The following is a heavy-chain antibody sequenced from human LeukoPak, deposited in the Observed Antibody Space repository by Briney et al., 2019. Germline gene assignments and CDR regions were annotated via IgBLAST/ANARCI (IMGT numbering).Heavy chain of an antibody. CDR3: ATVISGSYEPYYFDY. V-gene: IGHV1-8*03. CDR1: AYTFSNYD. CDR2: IDPNSGNT. D-gene: IGHD1-26*01. J-gene: IGHJ4*02. Sequence: ASVKVSCKASAYTFSNYDIHWVRQATGQGLEWMGWIDPNSGNTGYAQKFQGRVTITWDTSITTAYMELSSLRSEDTAVYYCATVISGSYEPYYFDYWGQGTLVTVSS.